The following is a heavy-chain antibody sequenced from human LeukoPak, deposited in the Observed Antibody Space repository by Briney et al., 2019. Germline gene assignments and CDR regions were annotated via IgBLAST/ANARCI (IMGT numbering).Heavy chain of an antibody. CDR1: GFTFSSYA. CDR2: ISYDGSNK. Sequence: GGSLRLSCAASGFTFSSYAMHWVRQAPGKGLEWVAVISYDGSNKYYADSVKGRFTISRDNSKNTLYLKTNSLRAEDTAVYSCAMGSYEGLLYSYYGMTSGAKGPRSPSP. J-gene: IGHJ6*02. CDR3: AMGSYEGLLYSYYGMTS. V-gene: IGHV3-30-3*01. D-gene: IGHD3-22*01.